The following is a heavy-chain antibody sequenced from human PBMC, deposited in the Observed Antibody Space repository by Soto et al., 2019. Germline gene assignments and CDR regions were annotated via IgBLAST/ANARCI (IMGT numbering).Heavy chain of an antibody. CDR1: GGSISSGGYY. CDR2: IYYSGST. V-gene: IGHV4-31*03. Sequence: QVQLQESGPGLVKPSQTPSLTCTVSGGSISSGGYYWSWIRQHPGKGLEWIGYIYYSGSTYYNPSLRSRVTISVDTSKTQFSLKLSSVTAADTAVYYCARDSVTMIASLSRYFDLWGRGTLVTVSS. J-gene: IGHJ2*01. D-gene: IGHD3-22*01. CDR3: ARDSVTMIASLSRYFDL.